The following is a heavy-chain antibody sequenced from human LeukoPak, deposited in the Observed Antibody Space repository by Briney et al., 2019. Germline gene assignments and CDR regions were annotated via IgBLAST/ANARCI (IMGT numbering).Heavy chain of an antibody. D-gene: IGHD5-18*01. V-gene: IGHV1-18*01. CDR2: ISAYNGNT. Sequence: ASVKVSCKASGYTFTTYGITWVRQAPGQGLEWMGWISAYNGNTNYAQKFQGRVTMTRDTSVSTAYMELSRLRSDDTAVYYCARRGYEDWFDPWGQGTLVTVSS. J-gene: IGHJ5*02. CDR3: ARRGYEDWFDP. CDR1: GYTFTTYG.